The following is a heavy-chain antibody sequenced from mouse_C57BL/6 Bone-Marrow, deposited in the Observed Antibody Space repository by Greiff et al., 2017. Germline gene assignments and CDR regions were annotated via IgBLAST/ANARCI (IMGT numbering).Heavy chain of an antibody. V-gene: IGHV5-12*01. CDR2: ISNGGGST. CDR3: ARYGNYYAMDY. D-gene: IGHD2-10*02. Sequence: EVHLVESGGGLVQPGGSLKLSCAASGFTFSDYYMYWVRQTPEKRLEWVAYISNGGGSTYYPDTVKGRFTISRDNAKNTLYLQMSRLKSEDTAMYYCARYGNYYAMDYWGQGTSVTVSS. J-gene: IGHJ4*01. CDR1: GFTFSDYY.